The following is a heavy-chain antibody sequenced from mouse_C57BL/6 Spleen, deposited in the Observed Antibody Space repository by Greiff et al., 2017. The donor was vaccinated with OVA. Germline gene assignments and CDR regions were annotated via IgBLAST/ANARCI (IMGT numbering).Heavy chain of an antibody. D-gene: IGHD1-1*01. CDR1: GYTFTDYY. Sequence: EVKLQQSGPVLVKPGASVKMSCKASGYTFTDYYMNWVKQSHGKSLEWIGVINPYNGGTSYNQKFKGKATLTVDKSSSTAYMELNSLTSEDSAVYYCARGYYGSSPWYFDVWGTGTTVTVSS. CDR2: INPYNGGT. V-gene: IGHV1-19*01. J-gene: IGHJ1*03. CDR3: ARGYYGSSPWYFDV.